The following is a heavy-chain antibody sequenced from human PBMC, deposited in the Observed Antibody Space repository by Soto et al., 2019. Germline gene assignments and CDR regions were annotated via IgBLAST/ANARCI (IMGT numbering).Heavy chain of an antibody. V-gene: IGHV4-59*08. D-gene: IGHD6-19*01. CDR2: IYHSGST. J-gene: IGHJ4*02. Sequence: SETLSLTCTVSGASISNYYWSWIRQPPGKGLEWIGYIYHSGSTSYNPSLKSRVAISVDTSKNQFSLKLSSVTAADTAVYYCARRDSTGWYYLDYWGQGTLVTVSS. CDR1: GASISNYY. CDR3: ARRDSTGWYYLDY.